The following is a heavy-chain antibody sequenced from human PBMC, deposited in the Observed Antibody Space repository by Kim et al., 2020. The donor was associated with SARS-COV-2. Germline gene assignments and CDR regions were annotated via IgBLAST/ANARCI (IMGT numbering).Heavy chain of an antibody. J-gene: IGHJ5*02. D-gene: IGHD1-26*01. V-gene: IGHV3-33*01. Sequence: GGSLRLSCAASGFTFSSYGMHWVRQAPGKGLEWVAVIWYDGSNKYYADSVKGRFTISRDNSKNTLYLQMNSLRAEDTAVYYCARDWELLREEDGPYNWFDPWGQGTLVTVSS. CDR3: ARDWELLREEDGPYNWFDP. CDR2: IWYDGSNK. CDR1: GFTFSSYG.